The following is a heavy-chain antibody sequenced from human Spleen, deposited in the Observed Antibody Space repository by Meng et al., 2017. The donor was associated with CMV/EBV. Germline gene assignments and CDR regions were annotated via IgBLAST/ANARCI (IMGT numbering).Heavy chain of an antibody. D-gene: IGHD1-26*01. CDR2: ISAYNGNT. CDR3: ARPYSGSYFGY. J-gene: IGHJ4*02. V-gene: IGHV1-18*01. Sequence: ASVKVSCKASGYTFTSYGISWVRQAPGQGLEWMGWISAYNGNTNYAQKLQGRVTITRNTSISTAYMELSSLRSEDTAVYYCARPYSGSYFGYWGQGTLVTVSS. CDR1: GYTFTSYG.